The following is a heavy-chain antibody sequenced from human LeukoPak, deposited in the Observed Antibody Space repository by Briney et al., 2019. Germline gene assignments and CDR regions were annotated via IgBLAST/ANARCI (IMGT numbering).Heavy chain of an antibody. CDR2: ISAYNGNT. J-gene: IGHJ4*02. CDR3: ARDRGEAAGTLVNFDY. CDR1: GYTFTSYG. Sequence: ASVKVSCKASGYTFTSYGISSVRQAPGQGLEWMGWISAYNGNTNYAQKLQGRVTMTTDTSTSTAYMELRSLRSDDTAVYYCARDRGEAAGTLVNFDYWGQGTLVTVSS. D-gene: IGHD6-13*01. V-gene: IGHV1-18*01.